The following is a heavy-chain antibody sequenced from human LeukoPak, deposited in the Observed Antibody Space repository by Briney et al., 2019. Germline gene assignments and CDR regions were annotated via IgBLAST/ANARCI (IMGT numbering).Heavy chain of an antibody. CDR3: ARLEMATNHFDY. J-gene: IGHJ4*02. CDR2: IIPIFGTA. CDR1: GGTFTSYA. V-gene: IGHV1-69*13. Sequence: SVKVSCKASGGTFTSYAISWVRQAPGQGLEWMGGIIPIFGTANYAQKFQGRVTITADESTSTAYMELSSLRSEDTAVYYCARLEMATNHFDYWGQGTLVTVSS. D-gene: IGHD5-24*01.